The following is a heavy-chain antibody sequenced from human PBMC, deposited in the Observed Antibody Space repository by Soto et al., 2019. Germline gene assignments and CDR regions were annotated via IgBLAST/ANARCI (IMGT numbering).Heavy chain of an antibody. CDR1: GFTFSNAW. CDR2: IKSKTDGGTT. D-gene: IGHD1-26*01. V-gene: IGHV3-15*01. J-gene: IGHJ3*02. CDR3: TTAGLVGATAAFDI. Sequence: GRSLRLSCAASGFTFSNAWMSWVRQAPGKGLEWVGRIKSKTDGGTTDYAAPVKGRFTISRDDSKNTLYLQMNSLKTEDTAVYYCTTAGLVGATAAFDIWGQGTMVTVSS.